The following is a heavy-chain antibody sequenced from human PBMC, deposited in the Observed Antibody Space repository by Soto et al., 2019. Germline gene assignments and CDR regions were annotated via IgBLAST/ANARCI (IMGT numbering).Heavy chain of an antibody. CDR2: IIPMLGIA. J-gene: IGHJ4*02. CDR3: ARASIAARLADY. V-gene: IGHV1-69*02. CDR1: GGTFSSYT. Sequence: QVQLVQSGAEVKKPGSSGKVSCKASGGTFSSYTISWVRQAPGQGLEWMGRIIPMLGIANYAQKFQGRVTITADKSTSTAYMELSSLRSEDTAVYYCARASIAARLADYWGQGTLVTVSS. D-gene: IGHD6-6*01.